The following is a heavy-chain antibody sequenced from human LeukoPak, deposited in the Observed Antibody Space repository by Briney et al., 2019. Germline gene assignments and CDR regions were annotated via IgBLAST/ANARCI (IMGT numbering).Heavy chain of an antibody. J-gene: IGHJ4*02. CDR3: ARTRGYGDFYFDY. CDR1: GYTFTGYY. CDR2: INPNSGGT. V-gene: IGHV1-2*02. D-gene: IGHD4-17*01. Sequence: ASVKVSCKASGYTFTGYYMHWVRQAPGQGLESMGWINPNSGGTNYAQKFQGRVTMTRDTSISTAYMELSRLRSDDTAVYYCARTRGYGDFYFDYWGQGTLVTVSS.